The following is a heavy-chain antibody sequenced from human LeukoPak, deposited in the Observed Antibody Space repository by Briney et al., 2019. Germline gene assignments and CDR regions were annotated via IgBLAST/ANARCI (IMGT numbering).Heavy chain of an antibody. D-gene: IGHD3-3*01. CDR2: IYYSGST. J-gene: IGHJ5*02. CDR3: ARDKLSGYLRQHDWFDP. CDR1: GGSISSSSYY. V-gene: IGHV4-39*07. Sequence: SETLSLTCTVSGGSISSSSYYWGWIRQPPGKGLEWIGTIYYSGSTYYNPSLKSRVTISVDTSKNQFSLKLSSVTAADTAVYYCARDKLSGYLRQHDWFDPWGQGTLVTVSS.